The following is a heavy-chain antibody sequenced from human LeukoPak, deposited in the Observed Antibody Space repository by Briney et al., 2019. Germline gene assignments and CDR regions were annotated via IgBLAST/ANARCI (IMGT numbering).Heavy chain of an antibody. CDR1: GFTFSSYA. J-gene: IGHJ4*02. V-gene: IGHV3-23*01. CDR3: AKDAGGCGGDCYSFDY. Sequence: GGSLRLSCAASGFTFSSYAMGWVRQAPGKGLEWVSAISGSGGSTYYADSVKGRFTISRDNSKNTLYLQMNSLRAEDTAVYYCAKDAGGCGGDCYSFDYWGQGTLVTVSS. D-gene: IGHD2-21*02. CDR2: ISGSGGST.